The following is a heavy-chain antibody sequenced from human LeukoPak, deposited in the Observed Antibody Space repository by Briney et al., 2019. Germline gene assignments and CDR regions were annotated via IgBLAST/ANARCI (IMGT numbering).Heavy chain of an antibody. CDR2: IYYGGST. CDR3: ARAGSSSGCNWFDP. J-gene: IGHJ5*02. CDR1: GGSIGTGDYY. D-gene: IGHD3-22*01. V-gene: IGHV4-31*03. Sequence: SETLSLTCTVSGGSIGTGDYYWSWIRQLPGKGLEWIAYIYYGGSTYYSPSLKSRLTISLDTSKNQFSLNLTSVTAADTAVYYCARAGSSSGCNWFDPWGQGTLVTVSS.